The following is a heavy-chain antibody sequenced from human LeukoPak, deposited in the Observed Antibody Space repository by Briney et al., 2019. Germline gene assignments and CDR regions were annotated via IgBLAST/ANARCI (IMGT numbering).Heavy chain of an antibody. Sequence: PGGSLRLSCAASGFTFSSYWMSWVRQAPGKGLEWVANIKQDGSEKYYVDSVKGRFTTSRDNAKNSLYLQMNSLRAEDTAVYYCASLSSRIEGSPDYWGQGTLVTVSS. CDR1: GFTFSSYW. CDR2: IKQDGSEK. D-gene: IGHD1-26*01. CDR3: ASLSSRIEGSPDY. V-gene: IGHV3-7*01. J-gene: IGHJ4*02.